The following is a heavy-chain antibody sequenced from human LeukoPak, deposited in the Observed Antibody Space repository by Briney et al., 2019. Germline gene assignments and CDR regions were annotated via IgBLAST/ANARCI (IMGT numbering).Heavy chain of an antibody. CDR1: GFTVSSNY. J-gene: IGHJ5*02. CDR2: IYSGGST. CDR3: ARSAVTGPGWIDP. D-gene: IGHD6-19*01. V-gene: IGHV3-53*01. Sequence: GGSLRLSCAASGFTVSSNYMTWVRQAPGKGLEWVSGIYSGGSTYYADSVKGRFTISRDNSKNTLYLQVNGLRGDDTAVYYCARSAVTGPGWIDPWGQGTLVSVSS.